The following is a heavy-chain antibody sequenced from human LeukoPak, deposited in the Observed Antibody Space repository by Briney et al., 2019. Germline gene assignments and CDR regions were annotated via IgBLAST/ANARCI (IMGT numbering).Heavy chain of an antibody. V-gene: IGHV4-59*08. Sequence: SETLSLTCTVSGVSIRTYYWNWIRQPPGKGLEWIGYNSGSTKYNPSLKSRVTISVDTSKNQLSLKLSSVTAADTAVYYCARGRGYGGNYLRAFDIWGQGTMVSVSS. J-gene: IGHJ3*02. CDR3: ARGRGYGGNYLRAFDI. CDR2: NSGST. CDR1: GVSIRTYY. D-gene: IGHD1-26*01.